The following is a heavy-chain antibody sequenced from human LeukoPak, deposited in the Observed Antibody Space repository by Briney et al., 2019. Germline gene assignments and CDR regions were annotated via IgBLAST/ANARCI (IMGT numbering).Heavy chain of an antibody. CDR1: GDSITNYY. V-gene: IGHV4-59*08. Sequence: SETLSHTCNVSGDSITNYYWSWIRQPPGKGLQWIGFLYYSGTTNYNPSLQSRVTISMDTSKIQFSLKLSSVTAADTAVYYCARHPGHSSYGPSYYGMDVWGQGTTVTVSS. CDR2: LYYSGTT. CDR3: ARHPGHSSYGPSYYGMDV. J-gene: IGHJ6*02. D-gene: IGHD4-23*01.